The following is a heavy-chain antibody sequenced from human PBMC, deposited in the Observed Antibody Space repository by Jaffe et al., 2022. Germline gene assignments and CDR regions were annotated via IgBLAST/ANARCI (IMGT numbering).Heavy chain of an antibody. D-gene: IGHD3-10*01. Sequence: QVQLQESGPGLVKPSETLSLTCAVSGYSISSGYYWGWIRQPPGKGLEWIGSIYHSGSTYYNPSLKSRVTISVDTSKNQFSLKLSSVTAADTAVYYCARHLSKGFWYYGSGKVGSFDYWGQGTLVTVSS. CDR2: IYHSGST. CDR1: GYSISSGYY. V-gene: IGHV4-38-2*01. CDR3: ARHLSKGFWYYGSGKVGSFDY. J-gene: IGHJ4*02.